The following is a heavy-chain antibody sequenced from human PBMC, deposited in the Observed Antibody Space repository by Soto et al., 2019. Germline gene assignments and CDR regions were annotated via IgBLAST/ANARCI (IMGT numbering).Heavy chain of an antibody. CDR2: IHHRGST. D-gene: IGHD2-2*02. Sequence: SETLSLTCTVSGDSITSYYWSWIRQPPGKGLEWIAYIHHRGSTNYNPSLKSRVTISMDTSTNQSSLDLHSVAAADTAVYYCANTYHCSSTSCYRFESWGQGILVTVSS. V-gene: IGHV4-59*01. CDR3: ANTYHCSSTSCYRFES. CDR1: GDSITSYY. J-gene: IGHJ4*02.